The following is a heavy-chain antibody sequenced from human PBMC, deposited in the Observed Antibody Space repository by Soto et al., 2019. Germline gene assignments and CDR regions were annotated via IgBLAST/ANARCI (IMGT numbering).Heavy chain of an antibody. D-gene: IGHD1-20*01. V-gene: IGHV1-3*01. CDR2: INVGNGRT. J-gene: IGHJ6*02. CDR1: AFTFTR. Sequence: QVQLVQSGAEVKKPGASVKVSCKASAFTFTRHWVRQAPGQSREWMGWINVGNGRTKYSQKFQGRVTITRDTSASTGYMELSSLRSEDSAVYYCARDPVTTITEATYGLDVWGQGTTVTVSS. CDR3: ARDPVTTITEATYGLDV.